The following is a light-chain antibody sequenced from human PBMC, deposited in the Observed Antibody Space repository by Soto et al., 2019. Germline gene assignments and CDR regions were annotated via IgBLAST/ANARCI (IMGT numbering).Light chain of an antibody. CDR3: QLRGNWPPFT. CDR1: QSVSNY. Sequence: EIVLIQSPATLSVSPGERATLSCRASQSVSNYLAWFQQKPGQAPRLLIYDASNRATGIPARFSGSGSGTDFTLTINSLEPEDFAVYYCQLRGNWPPFTFGPGTRVDIK. CDR2: DAS. V-gene: IGKV3-11*01. J-gene: IGKJ3*01.